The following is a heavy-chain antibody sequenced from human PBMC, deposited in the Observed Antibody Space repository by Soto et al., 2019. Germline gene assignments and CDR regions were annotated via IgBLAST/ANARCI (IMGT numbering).Heavy chain of an antibody. CDR2: ISSSSSYI. J-gene: IGHJ4*02. D-gene: IGHD1-20*01. Sequence: EVQLVESGGGLVKPGGSLRLSCAASGFTFSSYSMNWVRQAPGKGLEWVSSISSSSSYIYYADSVKGRFTISRDNAKISLYLQMNSLRAEDTAVYYCARDGVTGTPGAYYFDYWGQGTLVTVSS. V-gene: IGHV3-21*01. CDR1: GFTFSSYS. CDR3: ARDGVTGTPGAYYFDY.